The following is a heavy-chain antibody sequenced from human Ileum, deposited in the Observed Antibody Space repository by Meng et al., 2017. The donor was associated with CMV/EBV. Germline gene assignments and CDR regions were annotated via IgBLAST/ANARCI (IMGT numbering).Heavy chain of an antibody. V-gene: IGHV3-20*04. CDR2: INWNGGST. CDR1: GFTFNDYE. CDR3: AKEGGY. J-gene: IGHJ4*02. D-gene: IGHD3-16*01. Sequence: GGSLRLSCAASGFTFNDYELSWVRQAPGKGLEWVAGINWNGGSTAYADSVKGRFTIPRDNAKNSLYLQMNSLRAEDTAVYYCAKEGGYWGQGTLVTVSS.